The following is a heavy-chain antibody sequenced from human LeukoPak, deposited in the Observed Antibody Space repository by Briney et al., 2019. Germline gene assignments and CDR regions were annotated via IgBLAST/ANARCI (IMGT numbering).Heavy chain of an antibody. CDR2: IYYSGST. CDR1: GGSISSYY. V-gene: IGHV4-59*08. D-gene: IGHD2-15*01. Sequence: SETLSLTCTVSGGSISSYYWSWIRQPPGKGLEWIGYIYYSGSTNYNPSLKSRVTISVDTSKNQFSLKLSSVTAADTAAYYCARLIGGSWRFDYWGQGTLVTVSS. CDR3: ARLIGGSWRFDY. J-gene: IGHJ4*02.